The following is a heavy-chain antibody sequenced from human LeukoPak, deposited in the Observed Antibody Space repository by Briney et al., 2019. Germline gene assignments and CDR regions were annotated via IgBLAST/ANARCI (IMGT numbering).Heavy chain of an antibody. CDR1: GGSFSGYY. J-gene: IGHJ4*02. Sequence: SETLSLTCAVYGGSFSGYYWSWIRQPPGKGLEWIGEINHSGSTNYNPSLKSRVTISVDTSKNQFSLKLSSVTAADTAVYYCARGLHRGYYFDYWGQGTLVSLSS. V-gene: IGHV4-34*01. CDR3: ARGLHRGYYFDY. D-gene: IGHD3-10*01. CDR2: INHSGST.